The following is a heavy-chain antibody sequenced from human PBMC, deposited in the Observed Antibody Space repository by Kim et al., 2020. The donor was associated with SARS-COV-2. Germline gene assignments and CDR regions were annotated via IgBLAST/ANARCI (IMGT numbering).Heavy chain of an antibody. D-gene: IGHD5-18*01. CDR1: GFTFNSYS. V-gene: IGHV3-21*01. Sequence: GGSLRLSCAASGFTFNSYSMNWVRQAPGKGLEWVSYISSSSSYTYYADSVKGRFTISRDNAKNSLYLQMNSLRAEHTAVYYCARLARGYSYDPDYWGQGTLVTVSS. CDR2: ISSSSSYT. CDR3: ARLARGYSYDPDY. J-gene: IGHJ4*02.